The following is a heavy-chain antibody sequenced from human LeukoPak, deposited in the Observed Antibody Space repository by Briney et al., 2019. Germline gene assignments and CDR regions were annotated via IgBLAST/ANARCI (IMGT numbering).Heavy chain of an antibody. V-gene: IGHV1-8*03. D-gene: IGHD2-8*01. CDR2: VTPTRGNT. CDR1: GYSFINYD. J-gene: IGHJ4*02. Sequence: ASVKVSCKASGYSFINYDINWVRQATGQGLEWMGWVTPTRGNTGYAQKFQGRVTISRDTSIGTTYLELSSLRSEDTAVYYCARGEVQCMDYWGQGTLVTVSS. CDR3: ARGEVQCMDY.